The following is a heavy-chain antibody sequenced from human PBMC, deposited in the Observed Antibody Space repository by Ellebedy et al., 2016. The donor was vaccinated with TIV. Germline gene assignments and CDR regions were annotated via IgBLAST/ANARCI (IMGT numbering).Heavy chain of an antibody. D-gene: IGHD3-10*01. CDR3: VSRMVRDRKEGLDA. CDR1: GGSISGSNW. J-gene: IGHJ6*02. Sequence: MPSETLSLTCGVSGGSISGSNWWTLVRQPPGKGLEWIGEIYHSGSTSYNTSLKSRVTISVDKSKNQFSLKLNYVTAADTAVYYCVSRMVRDRKEGLDAWGQGTTVTVSS. V-gene: IGHV4-4*02. CDR2: IYHSGST.